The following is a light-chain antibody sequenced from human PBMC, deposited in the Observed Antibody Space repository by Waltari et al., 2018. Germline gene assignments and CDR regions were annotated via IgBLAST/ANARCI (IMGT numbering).Light chain of an antibody. J-gene: IGKJ4*01. CDR3: QQYNQWPLT. Sequence: EIVMTQSPATLSVSRGGSATLSCRASLSIDDSLAWYQQKPGQPPRLLIHGASTRDTGIPVRFSGSGSGTAFTLTITGLQSEDFAVYFCQQYNQWPLTFGRGTKVE. CDR1: LSIDDS. CDR2: GAS. V-gene: IGKV3-15*01.